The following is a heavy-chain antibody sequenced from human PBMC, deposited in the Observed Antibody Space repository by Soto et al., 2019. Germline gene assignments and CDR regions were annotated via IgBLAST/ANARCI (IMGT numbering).Heavy chain of an antibody. J-gene: IGHJ4*02. V-gene: IGHV4-31*03. CDR1: GGSISSGGYY. CDR2: IYYSGST. D-gene: IGHD3-22*01. CDR3: ARGTAVYYDSSGYVDY. Sequence: SLTCTVSGGSISSGGYYWSWIRQHPGKGLEWIGYIYYSGSTYYNPSLKSRVTISVDTSKNQFSLKLSSVTAADTAVYYCARGTAVYYDSSGYVDYWGQGTLVTVSS.